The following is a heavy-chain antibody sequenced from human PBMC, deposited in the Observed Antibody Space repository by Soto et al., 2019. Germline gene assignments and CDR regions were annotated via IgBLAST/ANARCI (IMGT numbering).Heavy chain of an antibody. CDR1: GGSISSSSYY. CDR3: ARLGSGSYHEDFDY. V-gene: IGHV4-39*01. D-gene: IGHD3-10*01. CDR2: IYYSGST. J-gene: IGHJ4*02. Sequence: ETLSLTCTVSGGSISSSSYYWGWIRQPPGKGLEWIGSIYYSGSTYYNPSLKSRVTISVDTSKNQFSLKLSSVTAADTAVYYCARLGSGSYHEDFDYWGQGTLVTVS.